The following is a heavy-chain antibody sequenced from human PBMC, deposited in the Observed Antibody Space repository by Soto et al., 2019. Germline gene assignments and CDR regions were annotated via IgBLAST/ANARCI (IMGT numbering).Heavy chain of an antibody. CDR1: GDTFSTYS. D-gene: IGHD3-3*01. Sequence: QVQLVQSGAEVKKPGSSVKVSCKASGDTFSTYSFIWMRQAPGRGLEWLGSLIPTIPTPNYAQKCHDRLTISADESTTTAYMELSSLRFEATAVYYCARGSAEWSNLGYYNYWGQGTLVTVTS. J-gene: IGHJ4*02. CDR3: ARGSAEWSNLGYYNY. CDR2: LIPTIPTP. V-gene: IGHV1-69*01.